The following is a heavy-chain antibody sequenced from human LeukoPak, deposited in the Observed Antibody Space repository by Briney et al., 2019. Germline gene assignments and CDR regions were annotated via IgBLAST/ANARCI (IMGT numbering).Heavy chain of an antibody. CDR1: GFTFGDYA. D-gene: IGHD4-17*01. CDR2: IRSKAYGGTT. V-gene: IGHV3-49*04. CDR3: TSSDTGGDYENDYCYYGMDV. Sequence: GGSLRLSCTASGFTFGDYAMSWVRQAPGKGLEWVGFIRSKAYGGTTEYAASVKGRFTISRDDSKSIAYLQMNSLKTEDTAVYYCTSSDTGGDYENDYCYYGMDVWGEGTTVTVSS. J-gene: IGHJ6*04.